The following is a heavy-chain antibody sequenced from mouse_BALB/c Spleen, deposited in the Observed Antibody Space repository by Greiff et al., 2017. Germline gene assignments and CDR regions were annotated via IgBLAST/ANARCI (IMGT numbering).Heavy chain of an antibody. CDR3: ARRRWDDGYSGSYFDY. CDR1: GYTFTDYY. V-gene: IGHV1-77*01. CDR2: IYPGSGNT. J-gene: IGHJ2*01. D-gene: IGHD2-3*01. Sequence: QVQLKESGAELARPGASVKLSCKASGYTFTDYYINWVKQRTGQGLEWIGEIYPGSGNTYYNEKFKGKATLTADKSSSTAYMQLSSLTSEDSAVYFCARRRWDDGYSGSYFDYWGQGTTLTVSS.